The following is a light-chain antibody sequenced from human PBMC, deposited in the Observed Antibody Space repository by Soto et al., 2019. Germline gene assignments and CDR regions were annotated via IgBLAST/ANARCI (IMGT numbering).Light chain of an antibody. CDR1: ETVSSN. Sequence: VMTQSQAALSVNRWERDKLCCRASETVSSNLAWYQQKLGQAPRLLIYGASTRATGIPARFSGSGSGTEFTLTISSLQPEDFAVYYCQQYNNWPRTFGQGTEVDI. V-gene: IGKV3-15*01. J-gene: IGKJ1*01. CDR3: QQYNNWPRT. CDR2: GAS.